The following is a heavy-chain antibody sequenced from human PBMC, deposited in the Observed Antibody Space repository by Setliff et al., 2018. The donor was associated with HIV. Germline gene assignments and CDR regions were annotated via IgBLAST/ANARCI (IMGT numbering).Heavy chain of an antibody. CDR2: ISNDATQT. J-gene: IGHJ4*02. D-gene: IGHD3-3*01. CDR1: GFQFTPYV. CDR3: ARARTIDYWSDSLAF. Sequence: SLRLSCSASGFQFTPYVFHWVRQAPGKGLEWVAVISNDATQTYYADSVRGRFTISRDSSKNALYLKFYRPRPDDTAVYYCARARTIDYWSDSLAFWGQGILVTVSS. V-gene: IGHV3-30*04.